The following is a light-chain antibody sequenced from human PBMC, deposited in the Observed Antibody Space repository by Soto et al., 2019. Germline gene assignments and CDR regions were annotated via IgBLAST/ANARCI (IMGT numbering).Light chain of an antibody. V-gene: IGKV3-11*01. Sequence: EIVLTQSPATLSLSPGERATLSCRASQSVSKFLAWYQQKPGQAPRLLIYGTSNRATGIPARFSGSGSGTDFTLTISSLEPDDFAVYYCHQRSSWPLTFGGGTKVEIK. J-gene: IGKJ4*01. CDR2: GTS. CDR3: HQRSSWPLT. CDR1: QSVSKF.